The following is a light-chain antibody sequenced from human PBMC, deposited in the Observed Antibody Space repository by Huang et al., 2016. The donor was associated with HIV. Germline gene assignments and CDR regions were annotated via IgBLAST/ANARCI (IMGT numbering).Light chain of an antibody. V-gene: IGKV3-20*01. Sequence: EVLLTQSPGTLSSSPGERVTVACRASQSLSHSFVAWYQQRPGQAPRLLIYAASTRASGTDFTLTINRLEPSDFALYYCHQYGTSPYTFGQGTNLDVK. CDR1: QSLSHSF. CDR2: AAS. J-gene: IGKJ2*01. CDR3: HQYGTSPYT.